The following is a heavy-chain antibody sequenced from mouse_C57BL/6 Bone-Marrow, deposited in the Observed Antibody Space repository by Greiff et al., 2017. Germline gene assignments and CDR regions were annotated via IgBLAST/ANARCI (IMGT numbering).Heavy chain of an antibody. D-gene: IGHD1-1*01. J-gene: IGHJ3*01. CDR1: GYTFTDYE. Sequence: QVHVKQSGAELVRPGASVTLSCKASGYTFTDYEMHWVKQTPVHGLEWIGAIDPETGGTAYNQKFKGKAILTADKSSSTAYMELRSLTSEDSAVYYCTRSNYGSSSFAYWGQGTLVTVSA. CDR3: TRSNYGSSSFAY. V-gene: IGHV1-15*01. CDR2: IDPETGGT.